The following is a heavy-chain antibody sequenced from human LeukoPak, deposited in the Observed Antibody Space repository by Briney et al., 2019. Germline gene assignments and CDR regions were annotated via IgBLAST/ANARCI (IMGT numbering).Heavy chain of an antibody. D-gene: IGHD4-11*01. CDR2: ISSSSSYI. CDR3: ASNDYQ. Sequence: GGSLRLACAASVFTISNYEMCWVRQAPGKGLEWVSSISSSSSYIYYADSVKGRFTISRDNAKNSLYLQMNSLRAEDTAVYYCASNDYQWGQGTLVTVSS. V-gene: IGHV3-21*01. CDR1: VFTISNYE. J-gene: IGHJ4*02.